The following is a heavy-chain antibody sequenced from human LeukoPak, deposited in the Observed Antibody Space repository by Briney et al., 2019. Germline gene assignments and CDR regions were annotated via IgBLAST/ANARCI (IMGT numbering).Heavy chain of an antibody. CDR1: GDSISSSSYY. V-gene: IGHV4-61*01. Sequence: SETLSLSCTVSGDSISSSSYYWSWIRQPPGKGLEWIGYIYYSGSTNYNPSLKSRVTISVDTSKNQFSLKLSSVTAADTAVYYCARSKDILTGYCFDYWGQGTLVTVSS. D-gene: IGHD3-9*01. J-gene: IGHJ4*02. CDR2: IYYSGST. CDR3: ARSKDILTGYCFDY.